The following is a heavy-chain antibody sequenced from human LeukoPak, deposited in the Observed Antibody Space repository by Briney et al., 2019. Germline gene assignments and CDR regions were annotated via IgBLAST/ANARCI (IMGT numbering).Heavy chain of an antibody. CDR3: ARTCSSTSCVSNGYYYYMDV. Sequence: GGSLRLSCAASGFTFSSYSMNWVRQAPGKGLEWVSYISSSSSTIYYADSVKGRFTISRDNAKNSLYLQMNSLRAEDTAVYYCARTCSSTSCVSNGYYYYMDVWGKGTRVTVSS. V-gene: IGHV3-48*01. D-gene: IGHD2-2*01. CDR1: GFTFSSYS. CDR2: ISSSSSTI. J-gene: IGHJ6*03.